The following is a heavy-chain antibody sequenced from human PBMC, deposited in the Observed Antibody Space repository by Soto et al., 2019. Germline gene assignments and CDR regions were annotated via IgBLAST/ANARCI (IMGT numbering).Heavy chain of an antibody. CDR3: ARENGYCRSTSCYHAWFDP. J-gene: IGHJ5*02. Sequence: SETMCLTSTVSGGSISSYYGSWILQPPGKGLEWIGYIYYSGSTNYNPSLKSRVTISVDTSKNQFSLKLSSVTAADTAVYYGARENGYCRSTSCYHAWFDPWGQGTLVTVSS. CDR1: GGSISSYY. D-gene: IGHD2-2*03. CDR2: IYYSGST. V-gene: IGHV4-59*01.